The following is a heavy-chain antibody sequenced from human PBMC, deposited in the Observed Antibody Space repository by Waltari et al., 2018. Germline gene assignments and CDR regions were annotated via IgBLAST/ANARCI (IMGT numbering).Heavy chain of an antibody. CDR3: ARDAALDYDDSSGPRGFDP. D-gene: IGHD3-22*01. V-gene: IGHV1-69*01. Sequence: QVQLVQSGAEVKKPGSSVKVSCKASGGTFSSYAISWVRQAPGQGLEWMGGIIPIFGTANYAQKVQGRVTSTADESTSTAYMELSSLRSEDTAVYYCARDAALDYDDSSGPRGFDPWGQGTLVTVSS. CDR1: GGTFSSYA. J-gene: IGHJ5*02. CDR2: IIPIFGTA.